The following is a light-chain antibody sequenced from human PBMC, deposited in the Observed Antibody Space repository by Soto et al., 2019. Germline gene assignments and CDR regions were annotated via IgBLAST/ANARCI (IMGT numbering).Light chain of an antibody. CDR3: QQSYSTPRT. J-gene: IGKJ1*01. CDR2: AAS. Sequence: DIQMTQSPSSLSASVGDRVTITCRASQSISNYFNWYQQKPGKAPKLLMYAASSLQSGVPSRFSGSGSGTDLTLTISSLPPEDFATYYCQQSYSTPRTFGQGTKVEIK. V-gene: IGKV1-39*01. CDR1: QSISNY.